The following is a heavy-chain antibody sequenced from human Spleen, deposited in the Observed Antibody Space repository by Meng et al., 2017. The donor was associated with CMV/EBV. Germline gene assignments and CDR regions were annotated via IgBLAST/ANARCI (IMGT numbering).Heavy chain of an antibody. Sequence: ASVKVSCKASGYTFSNYDIHWVRQATGQGLEWLGWMNPDSGNTAYAPGFQGRVTMTRSTSTTTAYMEMSSLRSEDTALYFCARAGWRGRTPHYWGQGTLVTVSS. CDR1: GYTFSNYD. CDR3: ARAGWRGRTPHY. J-gene: IGHJ4*02. D-gene: IGHD3-3*01. CDR2: MNPDSGNT. V-gene: IGHV1-8*01.